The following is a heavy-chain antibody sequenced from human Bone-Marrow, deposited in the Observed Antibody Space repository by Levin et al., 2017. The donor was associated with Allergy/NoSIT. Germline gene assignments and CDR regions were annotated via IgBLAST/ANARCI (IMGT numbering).Heavy chain of an antibody. J-gene: IGHJ4*02. D-gene: IGHD6-13*01. CDR2: ISNSGDVT. V-gene: IGHV3-23*01. CDR3: AKGADRTLRIAAAGTLFDC. CDR1: GFTFSNYA. Sequence: GGSLRLSCAASGFTFSNYAMNWVRQAPGKGLEWVSGISNSGDVTYYADSVKGRFTISRDNSRNTLSLQMDTLRAEDTALYYCAKGADRTLRIAAAGTLFDCWGQGTLVTASP.